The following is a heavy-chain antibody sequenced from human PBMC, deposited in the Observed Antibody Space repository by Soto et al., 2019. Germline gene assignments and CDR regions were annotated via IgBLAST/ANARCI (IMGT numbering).Heavy chain of an antibody. CDR3: ARDRGIYDFWSGYYTGFYGMDV. J-gene: IGHJ6*02. Sequence: ASVKVSCKASGYTFTSYAMHWVRQAPGQRLEWMGWINAGNGNTKYSQKFQGRVTITRDKSASTAYMELSSLRSEDTAVYYCARDRGIYDFWSGYYTGFYGMDVWGQGTTVTVSS. CDR1: GYTFTSYA. CDR2: INAGNGNT. D-gene: IGHD3-3*01. V-gene: IGHV1-3*01.